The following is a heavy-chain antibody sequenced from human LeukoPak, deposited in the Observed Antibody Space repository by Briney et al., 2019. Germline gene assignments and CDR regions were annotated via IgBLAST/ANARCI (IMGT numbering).Heavy chain of an antibody. V-gene: IGHV3-11*05. J-gene: IGHJ4*02. D-gene: IGHD5-24*01. Sequence: GGSLRLSCAASGFTFSDYYMSWIRQAPGKGLEWVSYISSSSSYTNYADSVKGRFTISRDNAKNSLYLQMNSLRAEDTAVYYCARASQPSRWLKSPFDYWGQGTLVTVSS. CDR2: ISSSSSYT. CDR1: GFTFSDYY. CDR3: ARASQPSRWLKSPFDY.